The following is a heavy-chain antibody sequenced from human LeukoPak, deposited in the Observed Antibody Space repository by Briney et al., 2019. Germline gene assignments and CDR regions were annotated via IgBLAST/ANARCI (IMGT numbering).Heavy chain of an antibody. Sequence: ASVKVSCKASGYTFTSYGISWVRPTPGQGLGWVGWTSAYNGNTNYAQKLQGRVTMTTDTSTSTAYMELRSLRSDDTAVYYCARTSLLRIAAAVTFDPWGQGTLVTVSS. V-gene: IGHV1-18*04. D-gene: IGHD6-13*01. J-gene: IGHJ5*02. CDR1: GYTFTSYG. CDR2: TSAYNGNT. CDR3: ARTSLLRIAAAVTFDP.